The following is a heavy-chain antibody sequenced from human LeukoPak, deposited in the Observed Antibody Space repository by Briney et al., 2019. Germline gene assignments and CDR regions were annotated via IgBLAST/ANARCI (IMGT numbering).Heavy chain of an antibody. J-gene: IGHJ5*02. CDR1: GGSITSNY. D-gene: IGHD6-19*01. Sequence: SETLSLTCSVSGGSITSNYLNWIRQPAGMGLEWIGRIYSSGGTINYNPSLKSRVTMSVDTSKNPFSLKLTSVTAADTAVYYCARWVAGTSRVGFDPWGQGILVTVSS. CDR2: IYSSGGTI. V-gene: IGHV4-4*07. CDR3: ARWVAGTSRVGFDP.